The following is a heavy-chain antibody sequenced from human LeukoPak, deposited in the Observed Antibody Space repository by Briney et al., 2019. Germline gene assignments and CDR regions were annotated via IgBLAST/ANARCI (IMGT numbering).Heavy chain of an antibody. Sequence: GGSLRLSCSASRFTFSSYGMDLVPQAPGKGLEGVAYIQYDGSNEQYADSVRGRFSIPRDSSKNILYLQMNSLRAEDKAVYYCAKDRCSNGVGCYYYYMDVWGKGTTVTISS. V-gene: IGHV3-30*02. J-gene: IGHJ6*03. CDR3: AKDRCSNGVGCYYYYMDV. D-gene: IGHD2-8*01. CDR2: IQYDGSNE. CDR1: RFTFSSYG.